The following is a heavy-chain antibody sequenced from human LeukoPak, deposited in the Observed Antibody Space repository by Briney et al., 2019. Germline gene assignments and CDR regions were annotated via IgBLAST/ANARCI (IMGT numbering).Heavy chain of an antibody. CDR3: ARGGGAYSSSQPLDY. J-gene: IGHJ4*02. V-gene: IGHV4-34*01. CDR2: TNHSGST. D-gene: IGHD6-13*01. Sequence: SETLSLTCAVYGGSFSGYYWSWIRQPPGKGLEWIGETNHSGSTNYNPSLKSRVTISVDTSKNQFSLKLSSVTAADTAVYYCARGGGAYSSSQPLDYWGQGTLVTVSS. CDR1: GGSFSGYY.